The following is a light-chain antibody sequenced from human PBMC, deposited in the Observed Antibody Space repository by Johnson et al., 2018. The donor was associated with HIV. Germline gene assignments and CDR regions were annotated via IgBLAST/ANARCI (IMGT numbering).Light chain of an antibody. V-gene: IGLV1-51*01. Sequence: QSVLTQPPSVSAAPGQKVTISCSGSSSNIGDNYVSWYQQLPGTAPKLLIYDSYSRPSGIPDRFSGSKSGTSATLAITGLHIVDEADYYCGTWDSSLSAGRYVFGTGTKVTVL. J-gene: IGLJ1*01. CDR2: DSY. CDR3: GTWDSSLSAGRYV. CDR1: SSNIGDNY.